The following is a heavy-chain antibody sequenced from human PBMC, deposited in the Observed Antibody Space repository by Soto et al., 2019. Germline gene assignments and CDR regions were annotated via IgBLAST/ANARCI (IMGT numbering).Heavy chain of an antibody. D-gene: IGHD1-26*01. J-gene: IGHJ6*02. CDR3: AKDGSGSYYAGHALRYYYYGMDV. CDR1: GFTFSSYA. Sequence: PGGSLRLSCAASGFTFSSYAMSWVRQAPGKGLEWVSAISGSGGSTYYADSVKGRFTISRDNSKNTLYLQMNSLRAEDTAVYYCAKDGSGSYYAGHALRYYYYGMDVWGQGTTVTVSS. CDR2: ISGSGGST. V-gene: IGHV3-23*01.